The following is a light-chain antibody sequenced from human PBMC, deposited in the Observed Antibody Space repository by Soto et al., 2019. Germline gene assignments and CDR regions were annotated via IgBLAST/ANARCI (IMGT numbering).Light chain of an antibody. J-gene: IGKJ4*01. CDR1: QSISSW. CDR2: KAS. Sequence: DIQMTQSPSTLSASVGDRVTITCRASQSISSWLAWYQQKPGKASKLLIYKASSLESGAPSRFSGSGSGTEFTLTISSLQPDDFATYYCQQYNSYLLTFGGGTKVEIK. CDR3: QQYNSYLLT. V-gene: IGKV1-5*03.